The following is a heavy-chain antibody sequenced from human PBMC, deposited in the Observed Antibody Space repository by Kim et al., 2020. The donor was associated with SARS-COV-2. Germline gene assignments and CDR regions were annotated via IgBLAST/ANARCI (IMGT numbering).Heavy chain of an antibody. CDR3: ARGGVRGAVFDY. D-gene: IGHD3-10*01. Sequence: YYVDAGEARFTISGANAKSSLSLQMNSLSAEDTALYYCARGGVRGAVFDYWGQGTLVTVSS. V-gene: IGHV3-7*04. J-gene: IGHJ4*02.